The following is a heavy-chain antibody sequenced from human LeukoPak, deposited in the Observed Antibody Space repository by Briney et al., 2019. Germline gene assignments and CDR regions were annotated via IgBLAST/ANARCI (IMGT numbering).Heavy chain of an antibody. CDR1: GFTFSSYA. CDR3: ARGFLSRTSCRFDP. D-gene: IGHD2-2*01. CDR2: ISYDGSNK. Sequence: PGRSLRLSCAASGFTFSSYAMHWVRQAPGKGLEWVAVISYDGSNKYYADSVKGRFTISRDNSKNTLYLQMNSLRAEDTAVYYCARGFLSRTSCRFDPWGQGTLVTVSS. J-gene: IGHJ5*02. V-gene: IGHV3-30-3*01.